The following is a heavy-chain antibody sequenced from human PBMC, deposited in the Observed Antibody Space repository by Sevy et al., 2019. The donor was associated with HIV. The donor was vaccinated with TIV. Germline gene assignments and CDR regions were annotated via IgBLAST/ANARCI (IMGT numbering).Heavy chain of an antibody. CDR1: GFTFSSYE. Sequence: GGSLRLSCAASGFTFSSYEMNWVRQAPGKGLQWVSYISSSGTTIYYVDSVKGRFTISRDNAKNSLYLQMNSLRAEDTAVDYCARNWAAAAGGGGFYYGLDVWGQGTTVTVSS. V-gene: IGHV3-48*03. CDR2: ISSSGTTI. CDR3: ARNWAAAAGGGGFYYGLDV. D-gene: IGHD6-13*01. J-gene: IGHJ6*02.